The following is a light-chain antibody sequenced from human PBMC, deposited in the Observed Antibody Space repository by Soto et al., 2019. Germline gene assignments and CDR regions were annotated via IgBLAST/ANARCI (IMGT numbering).Light chain of an antibody. CDR1: QSISSW. CDR3: QHYNSYSEA. V-gene: IGKV1-5*03. J-gene: IGKJ1*01. CDR2: QAS. Sequence: DIQMTQSPFTLSASVGDRVTITCRASQSISSWLAWYQQKAGSAPKLLIYQASTLQTGVPSRFSGSGSGTEFTLTISSLQPDDFATYYCQHYNSYSEAFGQGTKVELK.